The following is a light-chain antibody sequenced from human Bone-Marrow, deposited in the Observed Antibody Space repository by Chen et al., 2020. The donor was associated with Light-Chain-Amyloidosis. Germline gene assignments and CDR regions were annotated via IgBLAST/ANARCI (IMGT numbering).Light chain of an antibody. CDR3: QVWDRGSDRPV. CDR1: NIGSTS. Sequence: SYVLTQPSSVSVAPGQTATIACGGNNIGSTSVHWYQQTPGQAPLLVVYDDSDRPSGIPERLSGYNSGNTAPLTSSRVEAGDEAAYYCQVWDRGSDRPVFGGGTKLTVL. CDR2: DDS. V-gene: IGLV3-21*02. J-gene: IGLJ3*02.